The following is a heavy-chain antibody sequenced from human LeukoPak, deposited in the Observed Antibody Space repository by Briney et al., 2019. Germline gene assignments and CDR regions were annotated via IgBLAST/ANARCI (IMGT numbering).Heavy chain of an antibody. Sequence: MHWVRQXXGQGLEWMGIINPSGGSTSYAQKFQGRVTMTRDTSTSTVYMELSSLRSEDTAVYYCARDIRARGASYYGMHVWGQGTTVTVSS. J-gene: IGHJ6*02. CDR3: ARDIRARGASYYGMHV. V-gene: IGHV1-46*01. D-gene: IGHD1-26*01. CDR2: INPSGGST.